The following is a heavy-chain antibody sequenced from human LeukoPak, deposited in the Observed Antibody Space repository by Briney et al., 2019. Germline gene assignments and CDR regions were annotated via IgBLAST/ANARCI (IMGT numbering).Heavy chain of an antibody. D-gene: IGHD3-9*01. CDR1: GFTFSIYW. CDR3: ARGPVLQYFDWLFDY. CDR2: INNDGSST. V-gene: IGHV3-74*01. J-gene: IGHJ4*02. Sequence: GGSLRLSCEASGFTFSIYWMHWVRQAPGKGLVWVSHINNDGSSTTYADSVKGRFTISRDNAKNTLYLQMNSLRAEDTAVYYCARGPVLQYFDWLFDYWGQGTLVTVSS.